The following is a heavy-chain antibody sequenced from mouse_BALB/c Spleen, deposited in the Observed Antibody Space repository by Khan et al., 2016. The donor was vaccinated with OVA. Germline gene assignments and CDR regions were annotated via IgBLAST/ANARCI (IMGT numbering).Heavy chain of an antibody. Sequence: VQLQESGPAMVAPSQSLSITCTVSGFSLTNYGVHWVRQPPGKGLEWLGVIWAGGSSNYNSALMSRLSISKDNSKSQVLLKMNSLQTDDTAMYYCARYYGNYGWYFDVWGAGTTVTVAS. V-gene: IGHV2-9*02. D-gene: IGHD2-1*01. CDR3: ARYYGNYGWYFDV. J-gene: IGHJ1*01. CDR2: IWAGGSS. CDR1: GFSLTNYG.